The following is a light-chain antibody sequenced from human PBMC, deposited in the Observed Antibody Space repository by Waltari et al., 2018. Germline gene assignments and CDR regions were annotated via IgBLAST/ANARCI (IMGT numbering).Light chain of an antibody. V-gene: IGLV1-47*01. CDR2: TNN. CDR3: ASWDDSLSVLL. Sequence: QSVLTQPPSASGTPGQRVTISCSGSRTNIGSNYVYWYQQLSGMAPKLLIFTNNRRPPGVPDRFSGSKSGTSASLAISGLRSEDEGDYYCASWDDSLSVLLFGGGTKLTVL. CDR1: RTNIGSNY. J-gene: IGLJ3*02.